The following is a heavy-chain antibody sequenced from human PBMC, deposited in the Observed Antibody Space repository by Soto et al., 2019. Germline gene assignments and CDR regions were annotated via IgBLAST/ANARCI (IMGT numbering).Heavy chain of an antibody. J-gene: IGHJ2*01. CDR3: AKEARVTVNWYFDL. CDR2: ISYDGSNK. Sequence: QVQLVESGGGVVQPGRSLRLSCAASGFTFSSYGMHWVRQAPGKGLEWVAVISYDGSNKYYADSVKGRFTISRDNSKNTLYLQMNSLRAEDMAVYYCAKEARVTVNWYFDLWGRGTLVTVSS. V-gene: IGHV3-30*18. CDR1: GFTFSSYG. D-gene: IGHD4-17*01.